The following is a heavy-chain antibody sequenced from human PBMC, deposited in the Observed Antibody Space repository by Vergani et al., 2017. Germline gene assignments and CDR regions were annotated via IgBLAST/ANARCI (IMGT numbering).Heavy chain of an antibody. CDR3: AKELNVVVTTFDY. J-gene: IGHJ4*02. CDR1: GFTFSSYA. V-gene: IGHV3-23*01. CDR2: ISGSGGST. D-gene: IGHD2-21*02. Sequence: EVQLLESGGGLVQPGGSLRLSCAASGFTFSSYAMSWVRQAPGKGLDGVSAISGSGGSTYYADSVKGRFTISRDNSKNTLYLQMNSLRAEDTAVYYCAKELNVVVTTFDYWGQGTLVTVSS.